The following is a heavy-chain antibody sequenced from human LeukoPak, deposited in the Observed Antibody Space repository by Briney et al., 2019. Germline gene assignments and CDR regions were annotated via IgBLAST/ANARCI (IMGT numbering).Heavy chain of an antibody. V-gene: IGHV3-15*01. CDR2: IKSKTDGGTT. J-gene: IGHJ4*02. D-gene: IGHD3-10*01. CDR3: TTAVRGNIEPDY. CDR1: GFTFSNAW. Sequence: GGSLRLSCAASGFTFSNAWMTWVRQAPGKGLEWVCRIKSKTDGGTTDYAAPAKGRFTISRDDSKDTLYLQMNSLRVDDTAVYYCTTAVRGNIEPDYWGQGTLVSVSS.